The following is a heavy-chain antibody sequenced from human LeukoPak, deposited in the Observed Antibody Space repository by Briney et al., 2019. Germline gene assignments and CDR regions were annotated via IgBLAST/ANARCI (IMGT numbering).Heavy chain of an antibody. Sequence: PSETLSLTCTVSGGSISSSSYYWGWIRQPPGKGLEWIGSIYYSGSTYYNPSLKSRVTISVDTSKNQFSLKLSSVTAADTAVYYCARTPNKSWWEQNNWFDPWGQGTLVTVSS. CDR3: ARTPNKSWWEQNNWFDP. V-gene: IGHV4-39*01. CDR2: IYYSGST. J-gene: IGHJ5*02. D-gene: IGHD1-26*01. CDR1: GGSISSSSYY.